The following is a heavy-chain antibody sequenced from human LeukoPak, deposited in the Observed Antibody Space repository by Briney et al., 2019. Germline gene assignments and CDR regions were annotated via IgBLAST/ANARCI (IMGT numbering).Heavy chain of an antibody. CDR2: IYYSGST. J-gene: IGHJ5*02. Sequence: TSETLSLTCTVSGGSISSYYWSWIRQPPGKGLEWIGYIYYSGSTNYNPSLKSRVTISVDTSKNQFSLKLSSVTAADTAVYYCAREAMVTPNWFDPWGQGTLVTVSS. CDR3: AREAMVTPNWFDP. V-gene: IGHV4-59*01. D-gene: IGHD5-18*01. CDR1: GGSISSYY.